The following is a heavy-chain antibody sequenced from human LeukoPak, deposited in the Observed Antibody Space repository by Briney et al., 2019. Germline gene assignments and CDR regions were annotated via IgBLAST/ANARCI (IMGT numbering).Heavy chain of an antibody. D-gene: IGHD5-18*01. CDR1: GGSISSYY. CDR3: ASSPRGYSFYFDY. Sequence: PSETLSLTCTVSGGSISSYYWSWIRQPPGKGLEWIGYIYYSGSTNYNPSLKSRATISVDTSKNQFSLKLSSVTAADTAVYYCASSPRGYSFYFDYWGQGTLVTVSS. V-gene: IGHV4-59*01. J-gene: IGHJ4*02. CDR2: IYYSGST.